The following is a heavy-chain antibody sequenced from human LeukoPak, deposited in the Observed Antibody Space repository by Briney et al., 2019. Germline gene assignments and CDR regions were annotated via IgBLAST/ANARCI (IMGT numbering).Heavy chain of an antibody. CDR3: AREGRAGTGGLGFDP. CDR1: GGSISSYY. V-gene: IGHV4-4*07. D-gene: IGHD6-19*01. Sequence: SETLSLTCTVSGGSISSYYWSWIRQPAGKGLEWIGRIYTSGSTNYNPSLKSRVTMSVDTSKNQFSLKLSSVTAADTAVNCCAREGRAGTGGLGFDPWGQGTLVTVSS. CDR2: IYTSGST. J-gene: IGHJ5*02.